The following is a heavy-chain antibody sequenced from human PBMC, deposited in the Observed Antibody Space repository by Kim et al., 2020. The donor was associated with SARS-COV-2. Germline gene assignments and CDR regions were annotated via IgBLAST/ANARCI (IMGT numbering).Heavy chain of an antibody. V-gene: IGHV3-33*01. Sequence: GGSLRLSCAASGFTFSSYGMHWVRQAPGKGLEWVAVIWYDGSNKYYADSVKGRFTISRDNSKNTLYLQMNSLRAEDTAVYYCARDYSSGWYRHYYYYGMDVWGQGTTVTVSS. J-gene: IGHJ6*02. CDR3: ARDYSSGWYRHYYYYGMDV. CDR1: GFTFSSYG. CDR2: IWYDGSNK. D-gene: IGHD6-19*01.